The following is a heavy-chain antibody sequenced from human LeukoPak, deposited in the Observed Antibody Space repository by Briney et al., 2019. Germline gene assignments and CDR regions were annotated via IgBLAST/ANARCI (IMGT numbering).Heavy chain of an antibody. CDR3: ASGARYCGGDSCYGPFGY. CDR1: GYTFTGYY. D-gene: IGHD2-15*01. CDR2: INPNSGGT. Sequence: ASVKVSCKASGYTFTGYYLHWVRQAPGQGLEWMGWINPNSGGTNYAQKFQGRVTMTRDTSITTAYMELSRLSSDDAALYYCASGARYCGGDSCYGPFGYWGQGTLVTVSS. J-gene: IGHJ4*02. V-gene: IGHV1-2*02.